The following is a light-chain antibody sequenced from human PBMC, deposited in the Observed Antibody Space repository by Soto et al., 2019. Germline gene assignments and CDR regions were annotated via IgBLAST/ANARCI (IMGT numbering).Light chain of an antibody. Sequence: QAVVTQEPSLTVSPGGTVTLTCGSSTGAVTSGHYPYWFQQKPGQAPRTLFYDTSNKHSWTPARFSGSLLGGKAALTLSGAQPEDEAEYYCLLSYGGARVFGAGTQLTVL. CDR1: TGAVTSGHY. CDR3: LLSYGGARV. J-gene: IGLJ7*01. V-gene: IGLV7-46*01. CDR2: DTS.